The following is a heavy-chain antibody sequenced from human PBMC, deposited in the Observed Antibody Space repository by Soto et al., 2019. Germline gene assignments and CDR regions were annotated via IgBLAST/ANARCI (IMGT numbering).Heavy chain of an antibody. CDR2: IRAKAYSYAT. J-gene: IGHJ4*02. Sequence: EVQLLESGGGLVQPGGSLKLSCAASGFTFSDAALHWVRQASGKGLEWVGRIRAKAYSYATAYAASVKGRFTISRDDSKNTAYLQMNSLKTEDTAVYYCTRHSVDYWGQGTLVTVSS. V-gene: IGHV3-73*01. CDR1: GFTFSDAA. CDR3: TRHSVDY.